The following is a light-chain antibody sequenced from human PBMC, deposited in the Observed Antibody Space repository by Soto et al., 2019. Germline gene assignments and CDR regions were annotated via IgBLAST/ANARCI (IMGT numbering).Light chain of an antibody. V-gene: IGLV2-14*01. J-gene: IGLJ2*01. CDR2: DVS. CDR3: SSYTSSSTVV. CDR1: SSDVGGYNY. Sequence: QSALTQPASVSGSPGQSITISCTGTSSDVGGYNYVYWYQQHPGKAHKLMIYDVSSRPSGVSNRFSGSKSGNTASLTISGLQAADDADYYCSSYTSSSTVVFGGGTKPPS.